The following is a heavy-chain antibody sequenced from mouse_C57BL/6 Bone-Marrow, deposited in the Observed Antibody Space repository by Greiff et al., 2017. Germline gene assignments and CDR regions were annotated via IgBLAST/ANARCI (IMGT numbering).Heavy chain of an antibody. Sequence: EVKLMESGGDLVKPGGSLKLSCAASGFTFSSYGMSWVRQTPDKRLEWVATISSGGSYTYYPDSVKGRFTISRDNAKNTLYLQMSSLKSEDTAMYYCAREKYCGSMFAYGGPGTLVTVSA. D-gene: IGHD1-1*01. CDR2: ISSGGSYT. V-gene: IGHV5-6*01. J-gene: IGHJ3*01. CDR1: GFTFSSYG. CDR3: AREKYCGSMFAY.